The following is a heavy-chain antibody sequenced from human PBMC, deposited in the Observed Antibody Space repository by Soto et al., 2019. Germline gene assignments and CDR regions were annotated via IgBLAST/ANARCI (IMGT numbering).Heavy chain of an antibody. CDR1: GFTFSSYW. J-gene: IGHJ6*02. D-gene: IGHD4-17*01. CDR3: ARGGTPGYGDYVTRHYYYYYGMDV. V-gene: IGHV3-74*01. CDR2: INSDGSST. Sequence: PGGSLRLSCAASGFTFSSYWMHWVRQAPGKGLVWVSRINSDGSSTSYADSVKGRFTISRDNAKNTLYLQMNSLRAEDTAVYYCARGGTPGYGDYVTRHYYYYYGMDVWGQGTTVTVSS.